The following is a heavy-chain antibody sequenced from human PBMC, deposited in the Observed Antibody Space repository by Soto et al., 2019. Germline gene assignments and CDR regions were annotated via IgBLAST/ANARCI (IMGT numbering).Heavy chain of an antibody. V-gene: IGHV4-4*02. Sequence: QVQLQESGPGLVKPSGTLSLTCAVSGGSISSSNWWSWVRQPPGKGLEWIGSIYYSGSTYYNPSLKSRVTISVDTSKKQFSLKLSSVTAADTAVYYCARRAGYALDYWGQGTLVTVSS. CDR1: GGSISSSNW. D-gene: IGHD5-12*01. J-gene: IGHJ4*02. CDR3: ARRAGYALDY. CDR2: IYYSGST.